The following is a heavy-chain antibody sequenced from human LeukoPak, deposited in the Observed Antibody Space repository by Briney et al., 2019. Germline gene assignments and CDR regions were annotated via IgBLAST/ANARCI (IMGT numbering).Heavy chain of an antibody. J-gene: IGHJ6*03. CDR1: GGSISSYY. CDR2: INHSGST. CDR3: ASLLNQDGRWFGELFRRFYYMDV. D-gene: IGHD3-10*01. Sequence: ASETLSLTCTVSGGSISSYYWSWIRQPPGKGLEWIGEINHSGSTNYNPSLKSRVTISVDTSKNQFSLKLSSVTAADTAVYYCASLLNQDGRWFGELFRRFYYMDVWGKGTTVTVSS. V-gene: IGHV4-34*01.